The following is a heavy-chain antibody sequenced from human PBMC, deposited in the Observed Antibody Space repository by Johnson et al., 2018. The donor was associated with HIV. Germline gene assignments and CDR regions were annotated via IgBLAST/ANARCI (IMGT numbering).Heavy chain of an antibody. CDR2: INWNGGST. J-gene: IGHJ3*02. CDR1: GLKFDDYG. Sequence: VQLVESGGGVVRPGGSLRLSCAASGLKFDDYGMSWVRHAPGKGLEWVSGINWNGGSTGYADSVKGRFTISRDNANNSLYLQMNSLRAEDTAVYYCARESIVGATEDDAFDIWGQGTMVTVSS. D-gene: IGHD1-26*01. CDR3: ARESIVGATEDDAFDI. V-gene: IGHV3-20*04.